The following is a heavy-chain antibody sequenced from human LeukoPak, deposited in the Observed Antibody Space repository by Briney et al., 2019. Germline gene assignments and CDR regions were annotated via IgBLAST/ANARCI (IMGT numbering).Heavy chain of an antibody. CDR2: IKQDGSET. D-gene: IGHD6-19*01. J-gene: IGHJ4*02. CDR3: ARQRGSGCLDY. Sequence: GGSLRLSCAASRFILSNYWMSWVRQAPGKGLEWVANIKQDGSETYYVDSVKRRFTISRDNAKNSLSLQMNSLRAEDTAVYYCARQRGSGCLDYWGQVTLVTVSS. CDR1: RFILSNYW. V-gene: IGHV3-7*01.